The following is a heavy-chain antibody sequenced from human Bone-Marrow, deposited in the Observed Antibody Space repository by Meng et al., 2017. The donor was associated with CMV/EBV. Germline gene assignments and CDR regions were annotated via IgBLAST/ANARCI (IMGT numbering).Heavy chain of an antibody. V-gene: IGHV3-49*04. CDR2: IRSKAYGGTT. D-gene: IGHD2-2*01. Sequence: GESLKISCTASGFTFGDYAMSWVRQAPGKGLEWVGFIRSKAYGGTTEYAASVKGRFTISRDDSKSIAYLQMNSLKIEDTAVYYCTRGGTSAMRDGMDVWGQGTTVNGSS. CDR3: TRGGTSAMRDGMDV. CDR1: GFTFGDYA. J-gene: IGHJ6*01.